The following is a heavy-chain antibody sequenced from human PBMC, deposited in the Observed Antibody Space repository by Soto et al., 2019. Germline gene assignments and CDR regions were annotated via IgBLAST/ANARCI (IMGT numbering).Heavy chain of an antibody. Sequence: EVQLVESGGGLVQPGGSLRLSCAASRFTFSNHWMSWVRQAPGKGLEWVANINQGGSAKYYLDSVKGRFTISRDNAKNSLDLQMNSLRAEDTAVYYSARIYCRTTSCYIYYWGQGTPVTVSS. V-gene: IGHV3-7*01. D-gene: IGHD2-2*02. CDR2: INQGGSAK. CDR1: RFTFSNHW. J-gene: IGHJ4*02. CDR3: ARIYCRTTSCYIYY.